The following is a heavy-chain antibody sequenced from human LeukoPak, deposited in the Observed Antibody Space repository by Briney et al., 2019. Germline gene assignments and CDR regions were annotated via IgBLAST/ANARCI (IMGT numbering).Heavy chain of an antibody. J-gene: IGHJ4*02. D-gene: IGHD5-12*01. Sequence: PSETLSLTCAVSGGSISSGGYSWSWIRQPPGKGLEWIGYIYHSGSTCYNPSLKSRVTISVDRSKNQSSLKLSSVTAADTAVYYCARASVEMATYFDYWGQGTLVTVSS. CDR3: ARASVEMATYFDY. CDR2: IYHSGST. V-gene: IGHV4-30-2*01. CDR1: GGSISSGGYS.